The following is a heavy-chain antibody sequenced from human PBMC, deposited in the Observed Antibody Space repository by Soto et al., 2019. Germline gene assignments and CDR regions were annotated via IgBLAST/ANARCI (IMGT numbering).Heavy chain of an antibody. CDR2: IYSGGST. CDR3: AYGYSSSWYAY. V-gene: IGHV3-53*04. J-gene: IGHJ4*02. D-gene: IGHD6-13*01. CDR1: GFTVSSNY. Sequence: GGSLILSCAASGFTVSSNYMSWVRQAPGKGLEWVSVIYSGGSTYYADSVKGRFTISRHNSKNTLYLQMNSLRAEDTAVYYCAYGYSSSWYAYWGQGTLVTVSS.